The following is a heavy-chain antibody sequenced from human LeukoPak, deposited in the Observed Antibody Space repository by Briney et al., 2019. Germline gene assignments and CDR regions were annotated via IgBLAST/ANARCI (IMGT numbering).Heavy chain of an antibody. D-gene: IGHD2-15*01. CDR1: GYTFTSYA. CDR3: ARGYCSGGSCYISLGDFDY. Sequence: ASVKVSCKASGYTFTSYAMNWVRQAPGQGLEWMGWINTNTGNPTYAQGFTGRFVFSLDTSVSTAYLQISSLKAEDTAVYYCARGYCSGGSCYISLGDFDYWGQGTLVTVSS. V-gene: IGHV7-4-1*02. J-gene: IGHJ4*02. CDR2: INTNTGNP.